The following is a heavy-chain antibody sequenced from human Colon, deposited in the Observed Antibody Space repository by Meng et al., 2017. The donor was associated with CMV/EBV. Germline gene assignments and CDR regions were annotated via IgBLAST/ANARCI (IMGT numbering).Heavy chain of an antibody. CDR2: ISSSSSYI. Sequence: GGSLRLSCAASRFTFSNYNMNWVRQAPGKGLEWVSSISSSSSYIYYADSVKGRFTISRDNAKNSLFLQMNSLRAEDTAVYYCARGASGSYRTPPGYWGQGTLVTVSS. CDR3: ARGASGSYRTPPGY. V-gene: IGHV3-21*01. CDR1: RFTFSNYN. J-gene: IGHJ4*02. D-gene: IGHD1-26*01.